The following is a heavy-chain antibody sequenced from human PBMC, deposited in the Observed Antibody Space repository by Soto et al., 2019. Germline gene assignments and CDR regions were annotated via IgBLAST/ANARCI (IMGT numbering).Heavy chain of an antibody. J-gene: IGHJ5*02. CDR3: ASLRYSSGWYGHNWFDP. D-gene: IGHD6-19*01. CDR2: IIPIFGTA. V-gene: IGHV1-69*12. Sequence: QVQLVQSGAEVKKPGSSVKVSCKASGGTFSSYAISWVRQAPGQGLEWMGGIIPIFGTANYAQKFQGRVTITAXXSXSXDYMELSSLRSEDTAVYYCASLRYSSGWYGHNWFDPWGQGTLVTVSS. CDR1: GGTFSSYA.